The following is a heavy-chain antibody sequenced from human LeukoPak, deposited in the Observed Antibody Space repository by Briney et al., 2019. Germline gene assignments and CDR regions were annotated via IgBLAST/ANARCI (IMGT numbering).Heavy chain of an antibody. CDR2: IIPIFGTA. Sequence: GASVKVSCKASGYTFTSYGISWVRQAPVQGLEWMGGIIPIFGTANYAQKFQGRVTITADKSTSTAYMELSSLRSEDTAVYYCAREADLWSGYYTGRDAFDIWGQGTMVTVSS. J-gene: IGHJ3*02. CDR1: GYTFTSYG. D-gene: IGHD3-3*01. V-gene: IGHV1-69*06. CDR3: AREADLWSGYYTGRDAFDI.